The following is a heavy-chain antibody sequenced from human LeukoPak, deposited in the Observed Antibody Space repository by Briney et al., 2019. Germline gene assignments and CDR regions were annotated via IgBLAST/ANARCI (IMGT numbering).Heavy chain of an antibody. D-gene: IGHD6-19*01. CDR2: IDNDGNT. J-gene: IGHJ4*02. CDR1: GLSFNNCW. Sequence: PGGSLRLSCAASGLSFNNCWMHWVRQAPGKGLEWVSRIDNDGNTKYADSVKGRFTISRDNAKNTLYLQMNSLRADDTAVYYCVGSIGWRAYWGQGSLVTVSS. CDR3: VGSIGWRAY. V-gene: IGHV3-74*03.